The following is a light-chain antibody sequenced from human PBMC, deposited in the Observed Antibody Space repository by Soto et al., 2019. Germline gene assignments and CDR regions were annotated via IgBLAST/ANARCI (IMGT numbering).Light chain of an antibody. CDR2: EVS. V-gene: IGLV2-14*01. J-gene: IGLJ1*01. CDR3: ASFASRSVLV. CDR1: RSDIGGYDH. Sequence: QSVLTQPASVSGSPGQSITISCTGTRSDIGGYDHVSWYQHHPGKVPKLIIFEVSNRPSGVYARFSDSQSGNTASLTISGLQTEDEAHYYCASFASRSVLVFGSGNKVTVL.